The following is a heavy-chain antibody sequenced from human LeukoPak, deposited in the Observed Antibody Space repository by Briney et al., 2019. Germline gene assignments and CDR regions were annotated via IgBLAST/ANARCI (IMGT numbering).Heavy chain of an antibody. D-gene: IGHD6-13*01. Sequence: SETLSLTCTVSNGSISSHYWSWIRQPPGKGLEWSGLIYSSGYTNYNPSLKSRVTISVDTSKNQFSLKLSSVTAADTAVYYCARIIAAAGTIWFDPWGQGTLVTVSS. V-gene: IGHV4-59*11. J-gene: IGHJ5*02. CDR2: IYSSGYT. CDR3: ARIIAAAGTIWFDP. CDR1: NGSISSHY.